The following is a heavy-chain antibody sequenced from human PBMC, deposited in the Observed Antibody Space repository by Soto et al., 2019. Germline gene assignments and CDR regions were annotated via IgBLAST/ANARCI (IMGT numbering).Heavy chain of an antibody. CDR1: GYTFTNYA. V-gene: IGHV1-3*01. CDR2: INAGNGNT. D-gene: IGHD2-2*01. J-gene: IGHJ6*03. Sequence: GASVKVSCTASGYTFTNYAVHWVRQAPGQRLEWMGWINAGNGNTRYSRKFQGRVTITRDTSARTAYMELSSLRSEDTAVYYCARGHLAVVPVASWYFYMDVWGKGTTVTVSS. CDR3: ARGHLAVVPVASWYFYMDV.